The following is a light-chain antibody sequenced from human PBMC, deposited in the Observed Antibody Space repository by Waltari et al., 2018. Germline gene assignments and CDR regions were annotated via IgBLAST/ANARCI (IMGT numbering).Light chain of an antibody. V-gene: IGKV4-1*01. Sequence: DIVMTQSPDSLVVSLGERATINCKSSQGLFYNSINKNYLAWYQQKAGQPPKLLIYWASTRESVVPDRFSGSGSGTDFTLTISSLQAEDVAVYYCQQYFNSPIAFGQGTRLEIK. CDR3: QQYFNSPIA. CDR2: WAS. J-gene: IGKJ5*01. CDR1: QGLFYNSINKNY.